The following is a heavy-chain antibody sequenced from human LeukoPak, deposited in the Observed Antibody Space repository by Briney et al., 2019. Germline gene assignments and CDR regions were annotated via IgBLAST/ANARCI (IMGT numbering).Heavy chain of an antibody. CDR1: GFTFSGSA. V-gene: IGHV3-73*01. CDR2: IRSKANSYAT. J-gene: IGHJ4*02. Sequence: GGSLKLSCAASGFTFSGSAMHWVRQASGKGLEWVGRIRSKANSYATAYAASVRGRFTISRDDSKNTAYLQMNSLKTEDTAVYYCTRYSGSDDSNEPFDYWGQGTLVTVSS. D-gene: IGHD5-12*01. CDR3: TRYSGSDDSNEPFDY.